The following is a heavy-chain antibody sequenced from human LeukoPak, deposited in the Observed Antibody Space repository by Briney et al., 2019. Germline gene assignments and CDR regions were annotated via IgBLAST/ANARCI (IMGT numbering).Heavy chain of an antibody. J-gene: IGHJ6*03. D-gene: IGHD3-10*01. CDR3: ASLYYYGSGSYYWPPSYYYYMDV. V-gene: IGHV4-38-2*02. CDR1: GYSISSGYY. Sequence: SETLSLTCTVSGYSISSGYYWGWIRQPPGKGLEWIGSIYHSGSTSYNPSLKSRVTISVDTSKNQFSLKLSSVTAADTAVYYCASLYYYGSGSYYWPPSYYYYMDVWGKGTTVTVSS. CDR2: IYHSGST.